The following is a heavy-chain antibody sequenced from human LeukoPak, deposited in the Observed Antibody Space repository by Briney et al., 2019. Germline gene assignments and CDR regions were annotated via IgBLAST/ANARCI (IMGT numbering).Heavy chain of an antibody. CDR1: GYTFTGYY. CDR3: ARDRGDHYYFDY. Sequence: ASVKVSCKASGYTFTGYYMHWVRQAPGQGLEWMGRINPNSGGTNYAQKFQGRVTMTRDTSISTAYMELSSLRSEDTAVYYCARDRGDHYYFDYWGQGTLVTVSS. J-gene: IGHJ4*02. CDR2: INPNSGGT. V-gene: IGHV1-2*06. D-gene: IGHD2-21*02.